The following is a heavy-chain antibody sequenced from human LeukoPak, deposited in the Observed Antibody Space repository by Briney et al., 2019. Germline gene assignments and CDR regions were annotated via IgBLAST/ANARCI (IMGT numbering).Heavy chain of an antibody. CDR1: GFTFSSYE. CDR2: ISSSGSTI. CDR3: ARGWGNIRTTGSSFDN. V-gene: IGHV3-48*03. D-gene: IGHD7-27*01. Sequence: GSLRLSCAASGFTFSSYEMNWVRQAPGKGLEWVSYISSSGSTIYYADSVKGRFTISRDNAKNSLYLQMNSLRAEDTAVYYCARGWGNIRTTGSSFDNWGQGTLVTVSS. J-gene: IGHJ4*02.